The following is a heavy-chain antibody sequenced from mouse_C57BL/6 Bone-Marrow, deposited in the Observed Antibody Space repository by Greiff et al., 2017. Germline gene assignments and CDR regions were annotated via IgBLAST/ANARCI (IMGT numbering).Heavy chain of an antibody. D-gene: IGHD1-1*01. CDR1: GYTFTSYW. Sequence: VQLQQPGAELVRPGSSVTLSCKASGYTFTSYWMHWVKQRPIQGLEWIGNIDPSDSETHYHQKFKDKATLTVEKSSSTAYMQHSSLTSEDSAVYYCARNSYYYGSREWFAYWGQGTLVTVSA. CDR2: IDPSDSET. J-gene: IGHJ3*01. V-gene: IGHV1-52*01. CDR3: ARNSYYYGSREWFAY.